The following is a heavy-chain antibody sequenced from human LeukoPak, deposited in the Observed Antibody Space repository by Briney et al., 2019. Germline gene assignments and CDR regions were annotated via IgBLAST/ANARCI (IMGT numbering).Heavy chain of an antibody. D-gene: IGHD2-8*02. V-gene: IGHV3-53*01. J-gene: IGHJ4*02. Sequence: PGGSLRLSCAASGFTVSTSYMTWVRQGPGKGLEWVSVIYRGGTTVYADSVKGRFIISIDISENTLSLQMNNLRADDTAVYYCARELSDYRVTGGYHHYFDLWGQGTLVSVSS. CDR3: ARELSDYRVTGGYHHYFDL. CDR1: GFTVSTSY. CDR2: IYRGGTT.